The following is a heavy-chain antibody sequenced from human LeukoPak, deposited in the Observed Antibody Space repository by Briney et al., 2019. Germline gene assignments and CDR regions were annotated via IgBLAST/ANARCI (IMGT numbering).Heavy chain of an antibody. CDR3: ARESRGGYCSSTSCYRAAFDI. J-gene: IGHJ3*02. V-gene: IGHV3-66*01. Sequence: GGSLRLSCAASGFTVSSNYMSWVRQAPGKGLEWVSVFYSGGSTYYADSVKGRFTISRDNSKNTLYLQMNSLRAEDTAVYFCARESRGGYCSSTSCYRAAFDIWGQGTMVTVSS. CDR1: GFTVSSNY. CDR2: FYSGGST. D-gene: IGHD2-2*02.